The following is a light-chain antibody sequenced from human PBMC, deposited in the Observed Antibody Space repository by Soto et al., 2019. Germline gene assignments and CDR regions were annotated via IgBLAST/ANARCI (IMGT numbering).Light chain of an antibody. CDR3: QSYDSSNQV. Sequence: NFMLTQPHSVSESPGKTVTISCTRSSGSIASNYVQWYQQRPGSSPTIVIYQDTQRPSGVPDRFSGSIDSSSNSASLTISGLKTEDEADYYCQSYDSSNQVFGGGTKLTVL. J-gene: IGLJ3*02. CDR2: QDT. V-gene: IGLV6-57*01. CDR1: SGSIASNY.